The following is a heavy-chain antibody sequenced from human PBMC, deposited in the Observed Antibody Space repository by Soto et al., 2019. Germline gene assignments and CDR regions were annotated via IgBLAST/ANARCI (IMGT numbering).Heavy chain of an antibody. CDR1: GGSISHYY. V-gene: IGHV4-59*08. J-gene: IGHJ6*02. D-gene: IGHD3-9*01. Sequence: QVQLQESGPGLVKPSETLSLTCTVSGGSISHYYWNWIRQPPGKGLEWIGNIHYDGTTNYNPSLTSRGTVSVDTSKNQFSLKLSSVTAADTAVYYCAGNYDVLTGRGDLDVWGQGTTVTVSS. CDR2: IHYDGTT. CDR3: AGNYDVLTGRGDLDV.